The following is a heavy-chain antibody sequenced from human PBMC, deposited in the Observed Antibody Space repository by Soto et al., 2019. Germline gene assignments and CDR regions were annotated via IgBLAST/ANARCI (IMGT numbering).Heavy chain of an antibody. CDR2: IKYDGGFT. J-gene: IGHJ6*02. V-gene: IGHV3-20*04. CDR3: VRVQTTDYYYGMDV. Sequence: LRLSCAASGFTFDDYGMNWVRQAPGKGLEWVSDIKYDGGFTYYADSVKGRFTFSRDNAKNSLYLQMSSLRAEDTAVYYCVRVQTTDYYYGMDVWGQGTTVTVSS. D-gene: IGHD4-4*01. CDR1: GFTFDDYG.